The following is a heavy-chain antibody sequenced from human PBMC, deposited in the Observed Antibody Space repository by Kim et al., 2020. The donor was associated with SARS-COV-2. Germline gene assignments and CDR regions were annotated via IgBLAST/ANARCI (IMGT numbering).Heavy chain of an antibody. CDR3: ARVSLTEIDY. D-gene: IGHD7-27*01. Sequence: SETLSLTCTVSGGSISSYYCSWIRQPPGKGLEWIGYIYYSGSTNYNPSLKSRVTISVDTSKNQFSLKLSSVTAADTAVYYCARVSLTEIDYWGQGTLGTVSS. CDR2: IYYSGST. CDR1: GGSISSYY. J-gene: IGHJ4*02. V-gene: IGHV4-59*13.